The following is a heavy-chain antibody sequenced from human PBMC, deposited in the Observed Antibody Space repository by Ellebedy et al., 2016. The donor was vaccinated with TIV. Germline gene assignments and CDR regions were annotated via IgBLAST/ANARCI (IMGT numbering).Heavy chain of an antibody. CDR3: AKDSGKYGWNSEY. CDR2: ITGSGDRT. Sequence: GESLKISCATSGFTFDNFAMRWFRQAPGKGLEWVSAITGSGDRTFYADPVKGRFTVSRDTSKKTLYLQMNSLRAEDTAIYYCAKDSGKYGWNSEYWGQGTQVTVSS. J-gene: IGHJ4*02. CDR1: GFTFDNFA. V-gene: IGHV3-23*01. D-gene: IGHD3-10*01.